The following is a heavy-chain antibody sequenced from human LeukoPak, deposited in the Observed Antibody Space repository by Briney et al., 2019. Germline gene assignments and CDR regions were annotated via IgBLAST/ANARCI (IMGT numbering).Heavy chain of an antibody. Sequence: SQTLSLTCAISGDSVSSNSAAWNWIRQSPSRGLEWLGRTYYRSKWYNDYAVSVKSRITINPDTSKNQFSLQLNSVTPEDTAVYYCARGRHWDGEFRYNRFDPWGQGTLVTVSS. V-gene: IGHV6-1*01. CDR1: GDSVSSNSAA. J-gene: IGHJ5*02. CDR2: TYYRSKWYN. D-gene: IGHD3-10*01. CDR3: ARGRHWDGEFRYNRFDP.